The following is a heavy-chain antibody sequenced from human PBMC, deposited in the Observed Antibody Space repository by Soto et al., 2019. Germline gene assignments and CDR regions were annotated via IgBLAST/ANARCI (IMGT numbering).Heavy chain of an antibody. Sequence: ASVKVSCKASGYTVTGYYMHWVRQAPGQGLEWMGWINPNSGGTNYAQKFQGRVTMTRDTSISTAYMELSRLRSDDTAVYYCARGSGWSGDAFDIWGQGTMVTVSS. CDR2: INPNSGGT. V-gene: IGHV1-2*02. CDR1: GYTVTGYY. D-gene: IGHD6-19*01. J-gene: IGHJ3*02. CDR3: ARGSGWSGDAFDI.